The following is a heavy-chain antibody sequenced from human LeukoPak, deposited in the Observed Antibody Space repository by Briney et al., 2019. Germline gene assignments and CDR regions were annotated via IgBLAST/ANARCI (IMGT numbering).Heavy chain of an antibody. CDR3: ANSLDY. Sequence: PGGSLRLSCVASGFTFSRSWMDWVRKAPGKGLEWVANIKEDGSQTDYVDSAKGRFTISRDNAKNSLYLQMDSLRVEDTAIYYCANSLDYWGRGTLVTVSS. J-gene: IGHJ4*02. D-gene: IGHD2-21*01. CDR1: GFTFSRSW. CDR2: IKEDGSQT. V-gene: IGHV3-7*01.